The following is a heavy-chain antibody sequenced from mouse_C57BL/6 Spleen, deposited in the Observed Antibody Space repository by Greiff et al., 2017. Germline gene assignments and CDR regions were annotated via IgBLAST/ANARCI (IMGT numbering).Heavy chain of an antibody. D-gene: IGHD1-1*01. Sequence: VQLQQSGPELVKPGASVKISCKASGYSFTGYFMNWVKQSPEKSLEWIGVINPSTGGTTYNQKFKAKATLTVDTSSSTAYMQLKSLTSEDSAVYYCARRDYGTYFDYWGQGTTLTVSS. CDR3: ARRDYGTYFDY. CDR2: INPSTGGT. V-gene: IGHV1-42*01. J-gene: IGHJ2*01. CDR1: GYSFTGYF.